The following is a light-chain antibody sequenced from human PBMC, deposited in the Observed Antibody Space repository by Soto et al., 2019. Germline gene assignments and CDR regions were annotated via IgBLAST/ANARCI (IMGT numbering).Light chain of an antibody. CDR1: GSDVGFYNY. Sequence: QAVVTQPASVSGSPGQSITISCTGSGSDVGFYNYVSWYQQHPGKAPKLMIYEVINRPSGVSTRFSGSKSGNTASLTISGLRAEDEADYYCSSYTSSTTVIFGGGTKLTVL. J-gene: IGLJ2*01. CDR3: SSYTSSTTVI. V-gene: IGLV2-14*01. CDR2: EVI.